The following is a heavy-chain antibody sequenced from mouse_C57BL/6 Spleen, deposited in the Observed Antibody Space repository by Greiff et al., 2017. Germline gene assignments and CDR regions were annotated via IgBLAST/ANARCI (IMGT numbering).Heavy chain of an antibody. CDR2: INPSNGGT. V-gene: IGHV1-53*01. J-gene: IGHJ1*03. Sequence: VQLQQPGTELVKPGASVKLSCKASGYTFTSYWMHWVKQRPGQGLEWIGNINPSNGGTNYNEKFKSKATLTVDKSSSTAYMQLSSLTSVDSAVYYCERSAHYGSSHWYFDVWGTGTPVTVSS. D-gene: IGHD1-1*01. CDR3: ERSAHYGSSHWYFDV. CDR1: GYTFTSYW.